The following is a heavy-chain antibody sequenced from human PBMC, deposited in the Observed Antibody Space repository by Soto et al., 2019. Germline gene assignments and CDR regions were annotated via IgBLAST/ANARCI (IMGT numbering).Heavy chain of an antibody. CDR3: ARDPIAVAGTFDY. V-gene: IGHV3-21*01. D-gene: IGHD6-19*01. Sequence: EVQLVESGGGLVKPGGSLRLSCAASGFTFSSYSMNWVRQAPGKGLEWVSSISSSSSYIYYADSVNGRFTISRDNAKNSLYLQMNSLRAEDTAVYYCARDPIAVAGTFDYWGQGTLVTVSS. CDR2: ISSSSSYI. J-gene: IGHJ4*02. CDR1: GFTFSSYS.